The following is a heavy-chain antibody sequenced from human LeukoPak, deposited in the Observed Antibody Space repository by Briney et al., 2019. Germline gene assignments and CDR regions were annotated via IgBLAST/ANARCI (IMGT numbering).Heavy chain of an antibody. Sequence: ASVKVSCKASGYTFTGYYMHWVRQAPGQGLEWMGWINPNSGGTNYAQKLQGRVTMTTDTSTSTAYMELRSLRSEDTAVYYCARGGAVTTVVFYYYYMDVWGKGTTVTVSS. D-gene: IGHD4-11*01. CDR1: GYTFTGYY. J-gene: IGHJ6*03. CDR2: INPNSGGT. CDR3: ARGGAVTTVVFYYYYMDV. V-gene: IGHV1-2*02.